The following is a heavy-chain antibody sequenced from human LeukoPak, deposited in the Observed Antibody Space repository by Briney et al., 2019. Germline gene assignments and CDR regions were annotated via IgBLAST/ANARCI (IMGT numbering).Heavy chain of an antibody. J-gene: IGHJ4*02. CDR2: IIPIFGTA. D-gene: IGHD6-19*01. CDR3: ARAGQWLAFEWDY. CDR1: GGTFSSYA. Sequence: SVKVSCKASGGTFSSYAISWVRQAPGQGLEWMGGIIPIFGTANYAQKFQGRVTITADKSTSTAYMELSSLRSEDTAVYYCARAGQWLAFEWDYWGQGTLVAVSS. V-gene: IGHV1-69*06.